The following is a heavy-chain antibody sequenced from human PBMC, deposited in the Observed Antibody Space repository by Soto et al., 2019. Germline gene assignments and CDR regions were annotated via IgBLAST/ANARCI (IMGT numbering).Heavy chain of an antibody. CDR3: AREGSGMAVAGTDAFDI. CDR2: TYYRSKWYN. D-gene: IGHD6-19*01. CDR1: ADSVSSNSAA. J-gene: IGHJ3*02. V-gene: IGHV6-1*01. Sequence: PSPTLSLPCAISADSVSSNSAAWHWTRQSPSRGLEWLGRTYYRSKWYNDYAVSVKSRITINPDTSKNQFSLQLNSVTPEDTAVYYCAREGSGMAVAGTDAFDIWGQVTMVTVSS.